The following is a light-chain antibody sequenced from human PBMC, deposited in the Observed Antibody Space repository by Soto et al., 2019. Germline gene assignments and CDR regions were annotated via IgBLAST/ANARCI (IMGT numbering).Light chain of an antibody. V-gene: IGKV1-39*01. CDR1: QSISSY. Sequence: DIQMTQSPSSLSASVGDRVTITCRASQSISSYLIWYQQKPGKAPTLLIYAASSLQSGVPSRFSGSGSGTEFTLTISSLQPEDFATYYCQQSYSTPRFTFGPGTKVDIK. J-gene: IGKJ3*01. CDR2: AAS. CDR3: QQSYSTPRFT.